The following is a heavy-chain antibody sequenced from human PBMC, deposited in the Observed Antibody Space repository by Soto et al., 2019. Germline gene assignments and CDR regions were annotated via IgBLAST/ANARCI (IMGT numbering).Heavy chain of an antibody. J-gene: IGHJ6*02. Sequence: SETLSLTCTVSGGSISSSSYYWGWIRQPPGKGLEWIGSIYYSGSTYYNPSLKSRVTISVDTSKNQFSLKLSSVTAADTAVYYCASVGGTTGYYYGMDVWGQGTTVTVS. V-gene: IGHV4-39*01. CDR3: ASVGGTTGYYYGMDV. CDR2: IYYSGST. D-gene: IGHD1-7*01. CDR1: GGSISSSSYY.